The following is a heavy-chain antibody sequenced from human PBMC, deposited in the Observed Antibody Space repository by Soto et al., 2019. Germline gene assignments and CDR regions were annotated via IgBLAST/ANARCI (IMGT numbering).Heavy chain of an antibody. Sequence: PGGSLRLSCAASGFTFSDYYMSWIRQAPGKGLEWVSYISSSSSYTNYADSVKGRFTISRDNAKNSLYLQMNSLRAEDTAVYYCARFSSSWLQYFDYWGQGTLVTVSS. D-gene: IGHD6-13*01. V-gene: IGHV3-11*03. CDR3: ARFSSSWLQYFDY. CDR2: ISSSSSYT. CDR1: GFTFSDYY. J-gene: IGHJ4*02.